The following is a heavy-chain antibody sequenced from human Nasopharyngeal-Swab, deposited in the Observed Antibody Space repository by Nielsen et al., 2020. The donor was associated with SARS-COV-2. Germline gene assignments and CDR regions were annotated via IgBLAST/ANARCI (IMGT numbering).Heavy chain of an antibody. CDR1: GFTFSSYA. CDR3: AKDLSYDSSGYYDY. CDR2: FSGSGGTT. D-gene: IGHD3-22*01. Sequence: GESLKISCAASGFTFSSYAMSWVRQVPGKGLEWVSSFSGSGGTTYYTDAVKGRFTISRDNSKNTLYLQMNSLRAEDTAVYYCAKDLSYDSSGYYDYWGQGTLVTVSS. J-gene: IGHJ4*02. V-gene: IGHV3-23*01.